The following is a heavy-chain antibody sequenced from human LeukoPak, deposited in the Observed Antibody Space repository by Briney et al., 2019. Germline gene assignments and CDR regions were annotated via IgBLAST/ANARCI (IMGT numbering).Heavy chain of an antibody. D-gene: IGHD1-26*01. V-gene: IGHV3-21*04. CDR2: ISSSSSYI. CDR3: AKETPRESFFDY. CDR1: GFTFSSYS. J-gene: IGHJ4*02. Sequence: PGGSLRLSCAASGFTFSSYSMNWVRQAPGKGLEWVSSISSSSSYIYYADSVKGRFTISRDNSKNTLYLQMNSLRAEDTAVYYCAKETPRESFFDYWGQGTLVTVSS.